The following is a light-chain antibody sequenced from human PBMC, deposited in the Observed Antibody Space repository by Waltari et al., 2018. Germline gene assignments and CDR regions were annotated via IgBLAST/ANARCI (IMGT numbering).Light chain of an antibody. V-gene: IGKV3-20*01. CDR3: HQYADSPVT. J-gene: IGKJ3*01. CDR1: QIVRSDY. CDR2: DAS. Sequence: EIVLTQSPGTLSLSPGDGATLSCRASQIVRSDYVGWYQQKPGQAPRLLIFDASYRATGIPDRFSGSGSGTDFTLTINSVEPEDFATYYCHQYADSPVTFGPGTKVDFK.